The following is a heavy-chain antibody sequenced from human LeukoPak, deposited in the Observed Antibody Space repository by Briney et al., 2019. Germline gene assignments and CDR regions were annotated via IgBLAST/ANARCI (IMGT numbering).Heavy chain of an antibody. Sequence: PGGSLRLSCAASGFTFDDYGMSWVRQAPGKGLEWVSGISWNGGSTGYADSVKGRFTISRDNAKKSLYLQMKSLRAEDTALYYCARGYCSGGSCWYFDYWGQGTLVTVSS. D-gene: IGHD2-15*01. V-gene: IGHV3-20*04. CDR3: ARGYCSGGSCWYFDY. CDR1: GFTFDDYG. CDR2: ISWNGGST. J-gene: IGHJ4*02.